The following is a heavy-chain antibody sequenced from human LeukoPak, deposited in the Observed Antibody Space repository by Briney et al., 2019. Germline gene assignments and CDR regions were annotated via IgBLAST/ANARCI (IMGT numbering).Heavy chain of an antibody. V-gene: IGHV3-9*01. CDR1: GFSFEAYG. CDR3: TRVTSWRTGFDY. CDR2: ITWNSDVM. D-gene: IGHD1-1*01. Sequence: GGSLRLSCAASGFSFEAYGMYWVRQAPGKGLEWVSGITWNSDVMAYADSVKGRFTISRGNAKNCLYLQMNSLTVEDTALYYCTRVTSWRTGFDYWGQGTLVTVSS. J-gene: IGHJ4*02.